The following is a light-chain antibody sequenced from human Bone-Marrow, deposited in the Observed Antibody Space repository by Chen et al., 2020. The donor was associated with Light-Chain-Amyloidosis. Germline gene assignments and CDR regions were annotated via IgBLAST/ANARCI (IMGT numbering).Light chain of an antibody. CDR3: QVWDRSSDRPV. V-gene: IGLV3-21*02. Sequence: SYVLTQPSSVSVAPGQTATIACGGNNIGSTSVHWYQQTPGQAPLLVVYDDSARPSGIPERLSGSNSGNTATLTISRVEAEDEAGYYCQVWDRSSDRPVFGGGTKLTVL. CDR2: DDS. CDR1: NIGSTS. J-gene: IGLJ3*02.